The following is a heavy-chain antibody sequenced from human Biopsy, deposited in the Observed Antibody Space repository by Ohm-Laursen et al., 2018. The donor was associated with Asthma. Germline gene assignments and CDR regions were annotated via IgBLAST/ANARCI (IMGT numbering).Heavy chain of an antibody. V-gene: IGHV3-30*03. Sequence: SLRLSCAASGFTFSTYGMHWVRQAPGKGLEWVAVISFDGIHKYYADSVKGRYTVSRDNSQNTLNLEMTSLKAEDTALYYCARVAVGRSWVYFYYGMDVWGQGTTVTVSS. CDR2: ISFDGIHK. CDR3: ARVAVGRSWVYFYYGMDV. D-gene: IGHD6-13*01. CDR1: GFTFSTYG. J-gene: IGHJ6*02.